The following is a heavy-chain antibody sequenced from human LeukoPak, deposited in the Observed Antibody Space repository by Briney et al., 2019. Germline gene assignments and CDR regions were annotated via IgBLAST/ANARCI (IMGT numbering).Heavy chain of an antibody. Sequence: GGSLRLSCAASGCTFSSYSMNWVRQAPGKGLEWVSSISSSSSYIYYAHSVKGRFTISRDNAKNSLYLQMSSLRAEDTAVYYCARSVSSTSWEFDYWGQGTLVTVSS. D-gene: IGHD2-2*01. V-gene: IGHV3-21*01. CDR1: GCTFSSYS. J-gene: IGHJ4*02. CDR3: ARSVSSTSWEFDY. CDR2: ISSSSSYI.